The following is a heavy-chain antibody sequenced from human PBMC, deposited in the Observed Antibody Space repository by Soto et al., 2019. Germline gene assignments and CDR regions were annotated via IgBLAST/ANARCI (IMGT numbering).Heavy chain of an antibody. CDR1: GGSISSYY. Sequence: PSETLSLTCTVSGGSISSYYWSWIRQPPGKGLEWIGYIYYSGSTNYNPSLKSRVTISVDTSKNQFSLKLSSVTAADTAVYYCAREGGYLRSLDYWGQGTLVTVSS. V-gene: IGHV4-59*01. CDR2: IYYSGST. D-gene: IGHD4-17*01. J-gene: IGHJ4*02. CDR3: AREGGYLRSLDY.